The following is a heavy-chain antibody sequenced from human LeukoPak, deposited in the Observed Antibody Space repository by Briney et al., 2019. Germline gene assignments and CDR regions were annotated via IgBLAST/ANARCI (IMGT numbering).Heavy chain of an antibody. V-gene: IGHV3-53*04. D-gene: IGHD2/OR15-2a*01. Sequence: GGSLRLSCAASRVTVSSDYMSWVRQAPGKGLEWVSVIYRDGNTYYADSVKGRFTISRHNSKNILFLQMDSLRTEDTAIYYCASRMTFGGQGTLVTVSS. CDR1: RVTVSSDY. J-gene: IGHJ4*02. CDR2: IYRDGNT. CDR3: ASRMTF.